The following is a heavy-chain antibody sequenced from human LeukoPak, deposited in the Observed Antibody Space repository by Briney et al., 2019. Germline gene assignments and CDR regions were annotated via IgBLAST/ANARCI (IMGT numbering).Heavy chain of an antibody. CDR3: ARARSGSYHFDY. CDR2: ISGSGGST. Sequence: GGSLRLSCAASGFTFSSYAMSWVRQAPGKGLEWVSAISGSGGSTYYADSVKGRFTISRDNSKNTLYLQMNSLRAEDMAVYYCARARSGSYHFDYWGQGTLVTVSS. CDR1: GFTFSSYA. D-gene: IGHD1-26*01. V-gene: IGHV3-23*01. J-gene: IGHJ4*02.